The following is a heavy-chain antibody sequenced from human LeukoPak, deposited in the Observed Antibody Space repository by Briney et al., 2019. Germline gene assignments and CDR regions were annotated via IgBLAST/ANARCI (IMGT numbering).Heavy chain of an antibody. V-gene: IGHV3-23*01. CDR2: ISGGGGST. D-gene: IGHD2-21*02. CDR1: GFTFTKYW. Sequence: PGDSLRLSCAASGFTFTKYWMTWVRQAPGKGLEWVSAISGGGGSTYYADSVKGRFTISRDNSRSTLYLQMNSPRAEDTAVYFCARVAYYRVTADQITDAFDVWGHGTVTVSS. J-gene: IGHJ3*01. CDR3: ARVAYYRVTADQITDAFDV.